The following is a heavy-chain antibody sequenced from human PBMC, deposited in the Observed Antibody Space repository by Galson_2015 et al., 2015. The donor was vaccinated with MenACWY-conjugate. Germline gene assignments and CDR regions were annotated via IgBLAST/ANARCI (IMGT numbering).Heavy chain of an antibody. D-gene: IGHD4-17*01. CDR2: ISSSGSDI. CDR3: ARGIGDYVDGSGDC. CDR1: GFTFSNNC. V-gene: IGHV3-21*05. J-gene: IGHJ4*02. Sequence: SLRLSCAASGFTFSNNCMNWVRQAPGKGLEWVSYISSSGSDIYYGDSVKGRFTISRDNAKNSVFLQMNSLRAEDTAVYYCARGIGDYVDGSGDCWGQGTLVTVSS.